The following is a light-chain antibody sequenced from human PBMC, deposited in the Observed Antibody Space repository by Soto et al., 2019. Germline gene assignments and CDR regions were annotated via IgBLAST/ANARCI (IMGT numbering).Light chain of an antibody. V-gene: IGKV3D-15*01. Sequence: PGQRATLSCMSSQSISTYLAWYQVKPGQAPRLLIYDASSRATGVPARFSGSGSGTEFTLTISSLQSEDFAVYYCQQYNTWPVTFGGGTKVDIK. CDR1: QSISTY. CDR3: QQYNTWPVT. J-gene: IGKJ4*01. CDR2: DAS.